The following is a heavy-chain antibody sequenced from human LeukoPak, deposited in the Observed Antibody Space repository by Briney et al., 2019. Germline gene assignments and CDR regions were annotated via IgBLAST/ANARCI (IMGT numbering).Heavy chain of an antibody. J-gene: IGHJ6*03. CDR2: IIPIFGTA. Sequence: GASVKVSCKASGYTFTSYGISWVRQAPGQGLEWMGGIIPIFGTANYAQKFQGRVTITADESTSTAYMELSSLRSEDTAVYYCARGPSHYTAMVAGYYYYYYMDVWGKGTTVTISS. D-gene: IGHD5-18*01. CDR3: ARGPSHYTAMVAGYYYYYYMDV. V-gene: IGHV1-69*13. CDR1: GYTFTSYG.